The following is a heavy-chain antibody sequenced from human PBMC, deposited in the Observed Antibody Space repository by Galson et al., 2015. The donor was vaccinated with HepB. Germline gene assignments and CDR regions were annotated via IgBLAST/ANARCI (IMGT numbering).Heavy chain of an antibody. V-gene: IGHV3-23*01. Sequence: SLRLSCAASGFTFSNYAMSWVRQAPGKGLECVSEISGSGGSTYDADSVKGRFTISRDNSKNTLFLQMNSLRPEDTAVYYCAKRESGGNIEDWGQGTLVTVSS. CDR1: GFTFSNYA. CDR3: AKRESGGNIED. J-gene: IGHJ4*02. D-gene: IGHD4-23*01. CDR2: ISGSGGST.